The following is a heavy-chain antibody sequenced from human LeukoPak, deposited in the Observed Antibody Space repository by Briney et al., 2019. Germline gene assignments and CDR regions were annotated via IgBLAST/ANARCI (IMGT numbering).Heavy chain of an antibody. CDR2: INPSGGST. J-gene: IGHJ4*02. CDR1: GYTFTSYY. V-gene: IGHV1-46*03. CDR3: ARGGRSVVPAAMVDY. D-gene: IGHD2-2*01. Sequence: ASVKVSCKXSGYTFTSYYMHWVRQAPGQGLERMGIINPSGGSTSYAQKFQGRVTMTRDTSTSTVYMELSSLRSEDTAVYYCARGGRSVVPAAMVDYWGQGTLVTVSS.